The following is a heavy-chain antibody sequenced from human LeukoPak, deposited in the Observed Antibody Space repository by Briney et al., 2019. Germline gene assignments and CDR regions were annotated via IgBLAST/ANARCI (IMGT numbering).Heavy chain of an antibody. Sequence: GGSLRLSCAASGFTFNNYAMSWVRQAPGKGLEWVSVIDDRGATTKYADPVRGRFTISRDNSKNTLYLQMIGLRAEDTAVYYCAKGVRVNSGPYYFDGWGQGTQVTVSS. V-gene: IGHV3-23*01. CDR3: AKGVRVNSGPYYFDG. CDR2: IDDRGATT. CDR1: GFTFNNYA. J-gene: IGHJ4*02. D-gene: IGHD3-10*01.